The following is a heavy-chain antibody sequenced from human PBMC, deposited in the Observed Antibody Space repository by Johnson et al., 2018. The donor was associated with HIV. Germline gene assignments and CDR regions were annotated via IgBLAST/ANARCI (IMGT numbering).Heavy chain of an antibody. Sequence: VQLVESGGGLVQPGGSLRLSCAASGFTFSSYAMRWVRQAPGKGLEWVSAISGSGGSTYYADSVKGRFTISRDNSKNTLYLQMNSLRVEDTALYYCARDRARWSSGWYNDAFDIWGQGTMVTVSS. V-gene: IGHV3-23*04. CDR2: ISGSGGST. D-gene: IGHD6-19*01. J-gene: IGHJ3*02. CDR1: GFTFSSYA. CDR3: ARDRARWSSGWYNDAFDI.